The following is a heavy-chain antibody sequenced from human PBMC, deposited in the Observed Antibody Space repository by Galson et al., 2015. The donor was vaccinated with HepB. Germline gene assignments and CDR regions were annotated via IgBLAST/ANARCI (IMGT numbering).Heavy chain of an antibody. J-gene: IGHJ6*02. D-gene: IGHD4-23*01. CDR2: YDPEEGET. V-gene: IGHV1-24*01. CDR1: GDSLNAVA. CDR3: ATDTDGGSYSYGMDV. Sequence: SVKVSCKVIGDSLNAVAIHWVRQTPTKGLEWVGGYDPEEGETVYAEEFQGRVTMTEDTTTDTAYIELSSLRSEDTALFYCATDTDGGSYSYGMDVRGQGTTVTVSS.